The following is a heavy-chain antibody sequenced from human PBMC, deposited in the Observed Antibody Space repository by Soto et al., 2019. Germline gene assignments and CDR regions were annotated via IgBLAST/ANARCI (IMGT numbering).Heavy chain of an antibody. V-gene: IGHV1-58*01. D-gene: IGHD6-25*01. Sequence: VASVKVSCKASGFTFTSSAVQWVRQARGQRLEWIGWIVVGSGNTNYAQKFQERVTITRDMSTSTAYMELSSLRSEDTAVYYCAADAGYSTGWPPGYYFDYWGQGTLVTVSS. J-gene: IGHJ4*02. CDR3: AADAGYSTGWPPGYYFDY. CDR1: GFTFTSSA. CDR2: IVVGSGNT.